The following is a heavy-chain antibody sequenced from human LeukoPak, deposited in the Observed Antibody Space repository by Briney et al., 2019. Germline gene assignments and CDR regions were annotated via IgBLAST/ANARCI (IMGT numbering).Heavy chain of an antibody. CDR2: ISSNGGSK. D-gene: IGHD3-16*01. Sequence: TGGSLRLSCAASGFTFSSYAMHWVRQAPGKGLEYVSAISSNGGSKDYANSVKGRFTISRDNSKNTLYLQMGSLRAEDMAVYYCARAPSFTLIPYFDYWGQGTLVTVSS. J-gene: IGHJ4*02. CDR1: GFTFSSYA. CDR3: ARAPSFTLIPYFDY. V-gene: IGHV3-64*01.